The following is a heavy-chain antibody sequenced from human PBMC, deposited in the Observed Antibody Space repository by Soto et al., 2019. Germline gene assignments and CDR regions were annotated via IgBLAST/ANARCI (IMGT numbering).Heavy chain of an antibody. Sequence: QVQLVQSGAEVKKPGASVKVSCKASGYTFTSYGISWVRQAPGQGLEWMGWISAYNGNTNYAQKLQGRVTMTTDTSTSTAYRELRSLRSDDTAVYYCARDLGRYNWNYAWFDPWGQGTLVTVSS. CDR3: ARDLGRYNWNYAWFDP. V-gene: IGHV1-18*01. CDR2: ISAYNGNT. D-gene: IGHD1-7*01. J-gene: IGHJ5*02. CDR1: GYTFTSYG.